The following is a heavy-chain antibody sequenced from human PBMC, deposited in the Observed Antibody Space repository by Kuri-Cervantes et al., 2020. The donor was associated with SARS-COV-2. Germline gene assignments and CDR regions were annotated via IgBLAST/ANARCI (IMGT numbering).Heavy chain of an antibody. Sequence: GESLKISCAASGFTFSDYYMSWIRQAPGKGLEWVSYISSSGSTIYYADSVKGRFTISRDNAKNSLYLQMNSLRAEDTAVFYCAKGVISGSLDYWGQGTLVTVSS. V-gene: IGHV3-11*04. CDR1: GFTFSDYY. CDR2: ISSSGSTI. D-gene: IGHD1-26*01. J-gene: IGHJ4*02. CDR3: AKGVISGSLDY.